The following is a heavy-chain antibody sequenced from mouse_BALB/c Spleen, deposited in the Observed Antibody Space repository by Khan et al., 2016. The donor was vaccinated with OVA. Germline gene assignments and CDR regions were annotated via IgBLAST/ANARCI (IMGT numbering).Heavy chain of an antibody. D-gene: IGHD2-10*01. CDR2: INTYTGEP. Sequence: QVQLKESGPEPKKPGETVKISCKASGHTFTNYGMNWVKQAPGKGLKWMGWINTYTGEPTYADDFNGRFTFSLETSASTAYLQINNLKNEDTATYFCARPPYFSYAMDNWGQGTSVTVSS. J-gene: IGHJ4*01. CDR3: ARPPYFSYAMDN. CDR1: GHTFTNYG. V-gene: IGHV9-3-1*01.